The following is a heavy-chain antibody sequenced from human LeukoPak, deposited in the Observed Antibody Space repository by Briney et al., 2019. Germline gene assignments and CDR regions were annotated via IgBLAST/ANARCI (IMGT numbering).Heavy chain of an antibody. V-gene: IGHV3-48*03. CDR1: GFTFSSYE. J-gene: IGHJ5*02. D-gene: IGHD3-10*01. CDR3: ARDSGRVDITMVRGVIYWFDP. CDR2: ISSSGSTI. Sequence: GGSLRLSCAASGFTFSSYEMNWVRQAPGKGLEWVSYISSSGSTIYYADSVKGRFTISRDNAKNSLYLQMNSLRAEDTAVYYCARDSGRVDITMVRGVIYWFDPWGQGTLVTVSS.